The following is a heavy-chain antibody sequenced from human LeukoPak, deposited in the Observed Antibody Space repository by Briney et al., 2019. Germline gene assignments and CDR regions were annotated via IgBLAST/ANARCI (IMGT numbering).Heavy chain of an antibody. J-gene: IGHJ5*02. CDR1: GGSISSYY. D-gene: IGHD4-17*01. CDR3: ARDDYGDYHNWFDP. CDR2: IYSSGRT. Sequence: SETLSLTCTASGGSISSYYWSWIRQPAGKGLEWIGRIYSSGRTNYNPSLKSRVTMSVDTSKNQFSLKLSSVTAADTAVYYCARDDYGDYHNWFDPWGQGTLVTVSS. V-gene: IGHV4-4*07.